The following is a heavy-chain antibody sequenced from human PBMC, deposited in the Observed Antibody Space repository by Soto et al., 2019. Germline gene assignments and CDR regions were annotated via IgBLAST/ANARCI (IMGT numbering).Heavy chain of an antibody. CDR1: GGSISSHY. J-gene: IGHJ4*02. V-gene: IGHV4-39*01. D-gene: IGHD3-3*01. CDR3: ARSSIKPQVFMYPFDS. Sequence: LVLTCTVSGGSISSHYWGWIRQPPGKGLESIANIYYDGNTYHNPSLKGRVTISLDTSKNQFSLRLNSVTAADTAVYYCARSSIKPQVFMYPFDSWSQGTLVTVSS. CDR2: IYYDGNT.